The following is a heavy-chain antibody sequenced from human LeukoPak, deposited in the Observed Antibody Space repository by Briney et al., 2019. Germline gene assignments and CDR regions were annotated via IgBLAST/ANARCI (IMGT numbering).Heavy chain of an antibody. CDR2: IYYSGST. CDR1: GGSISSSSYY. V-gene: IGHV4-39*01. J-gene: IGHJ5*02. CDR3: ARGDVVVPAAVGNWFDP. D-gene: IGHD2-2*01. Sequence: PSETLSLTCTVSGGSISSSSYYWGWIRQPPGKGLEWIGGIYYSGSTYYNPSLKSRVTISVDTSKNQFSLKLSSVTAADTAVYYCARGDVVVPAAVGNWFDPWGQGTLVTVSS.